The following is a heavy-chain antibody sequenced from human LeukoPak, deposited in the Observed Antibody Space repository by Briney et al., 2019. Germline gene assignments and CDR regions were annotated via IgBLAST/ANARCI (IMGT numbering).Heavy chain of an antibody. CDR2: IYSGGST. J-gene: IGHJ4*02. D-gene: IGHD6-6*01. Sequence: GGSLRLSCAASGFTVSSNYMSWVRQAPGKGLEWVSVIYSGGSTYYADSVKGRFTISRDNSKNTLYLQMNSLRAEDAAVYYCARDRLYSSSSEDYWGQGTLVTVSS. CDR1: GFTVSSNY. CDR3: ARDRLYSSSSEDY. V-gene: IGHV3-53*01.